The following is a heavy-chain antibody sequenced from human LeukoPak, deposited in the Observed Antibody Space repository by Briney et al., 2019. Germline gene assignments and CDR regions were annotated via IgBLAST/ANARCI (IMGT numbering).Heavy chain of an antibody. J-gene: IGHJ5*02. D-gene: IGHD3-10*01. V-gene: IGHV1-18*01. Sequence: AASVKVSCKASGYTFTSYGISWVRQAPGQGLEWMGWISAYNGNTNYAQKLQGRVTMTTDTSTSTAYMELRSLRSDDTAVYYCAREGHYGSGTLVLWFDPWGQGTLVTVSS. CDR1: GYTFTSYG. CDR2: ISAYNGNT. CDR3: AREGHYGSGTLVLWFDP.